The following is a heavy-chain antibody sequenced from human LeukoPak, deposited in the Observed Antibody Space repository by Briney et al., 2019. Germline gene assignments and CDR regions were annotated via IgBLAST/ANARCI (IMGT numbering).Heavy chain of an antibody. CDR3: ARGMASGLYHFDY. CDR2: IYSSGST. D-gene: IGHD2-2*02. V-gene: IGHV4-39*07. Sequence: PSETLSLTCTVSGGSISSTNSYWGWIRQSPRTGLEWIGNIYSSGSTYYNPSLKSRVTISIDTSENQFSLKLSSVTAADTAVYYCARGMASGLYHFDYWGQGTLVTVSS. J-gene: IGHJ4*02. CDR1: GGSISSTNSY.